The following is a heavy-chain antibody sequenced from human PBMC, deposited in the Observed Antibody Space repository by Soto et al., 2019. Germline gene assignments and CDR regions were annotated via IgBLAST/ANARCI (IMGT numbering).Heavy chain of an antibody. J-gene: IGHJ4*02. CDR2: ISYDGSNK. CDR1: GFTLSSYA. Sequence: GGAPRLSCGGSGFTLSSYAIHLGRQAPGKGLEWVAVISYDGSNKYYADSVKGRFTISRDNSKNTLYLQMNSLRAEDTAVYYCAKEIYYDSSGYPDYWGQGTPVTVSS. V-gene: IGHV3-30*01. CDR3: AKEIYYDSSGYPDY. D-gene: IGHD3-22*01.